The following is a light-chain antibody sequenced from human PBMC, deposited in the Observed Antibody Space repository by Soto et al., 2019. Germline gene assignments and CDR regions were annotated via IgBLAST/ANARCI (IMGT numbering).Light chain of an antibody. CDR1: SSDVGAYNY. CDR2: EVS. J-gene: IGLJ1*01. Sequence: LTQPPSASGSPGQSVTISCIGTSSDVGAYNYVSWYQQHPGKVPKLMIYEVSKRPSGVPDRFSASKSGNTASLTVSGLQAEDEADYYCSSHGGSNNFYVFGTGTKVTVL. V-gene: IGLV2-8*01. CDR3: SSHGGSNNFYV.